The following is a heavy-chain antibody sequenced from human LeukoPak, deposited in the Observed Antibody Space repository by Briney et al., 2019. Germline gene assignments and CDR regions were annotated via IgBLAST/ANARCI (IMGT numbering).Heavy chain of an antibody. CDR2: IKSKTDGGTT. V-gene: IGHV3-15*01. J-gene: IGHJ5*02. CDR3: ATEENSGYDNWFDP. Sequence: GESLRLSCAASGFTFSNAWMSWVRQAPGKGLEWVGRIKSKTDGGTTDLAAPVKGRFTVSRDDSKDTVYLQMNSLKTEDTAVYYCATEENSGYDNWFDPWGQGTLVTVSS. CDR1: GFTFSNAW. D-gene: IGHD5-12*01.